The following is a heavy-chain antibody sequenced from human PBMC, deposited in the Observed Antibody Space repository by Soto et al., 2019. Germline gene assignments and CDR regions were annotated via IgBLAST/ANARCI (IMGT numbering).Heavy chain of an antibody. CDR2: ISYDGSNK. J-gene: IGHJ6*02. D-gene: IGHD1-26*01. CDR1: GFTFSSYG. Sequence: QVQLVESGGGVVQPGRSLRLSCAASGFTFSSYGMHWVRQAPGKGLEWVAVISYDGSNKYYADSVKGRLTISRDNSKNTLYLQMNSLRAEDTAVYYCAKPRREGGMDVWGQGTTVTVSS. CDR3: AKPRREGGMDV. V-gene: IGHV3-30*18.